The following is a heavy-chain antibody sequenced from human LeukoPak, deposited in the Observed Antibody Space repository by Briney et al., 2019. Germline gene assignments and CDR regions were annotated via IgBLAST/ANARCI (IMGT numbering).Heavy chain of an antibody. CDR1: GYTFTGYY. Sequence: ASVKVSCKASGYTFTGYYMHWVRQAPGQGLEWMGWINPNSGGTNYAQKFQGRVTMTRDTSISTAYMELSRLRSDDTAVYYCARGGAGYSKYYYYCMDVWGKGTTVTVSS. CDR2: INPNSGGT. D-gene: IGHD4-11*01. CDR3: ARGGAGYSKYYYYCMDV. J-gene: IGHJ6*03. V-gene: IGHV1-2*02.